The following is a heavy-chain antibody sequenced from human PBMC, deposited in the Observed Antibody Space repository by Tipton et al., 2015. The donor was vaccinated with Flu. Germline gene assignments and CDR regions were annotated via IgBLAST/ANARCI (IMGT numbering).Heavy chain of an antibody. CDR3: AKRRDSSGWTYYFDF. CDR2: IYSDDST. V-gene: IGHV3-53*01. D-gene: IGHD6-19*01. Sequence: SLRLSCAASVFSVSSNYMSWVRQAPGEGLEWVSAIYSDDSTYYADSVKGRFTISRDNSKNMLYLQMNSLRAEDTAVYYCAKRRDSSGWTYYFDFWGQGTLVTVSS. J-gene: IGHJ4*02. CDR1: VFSVSSNY.